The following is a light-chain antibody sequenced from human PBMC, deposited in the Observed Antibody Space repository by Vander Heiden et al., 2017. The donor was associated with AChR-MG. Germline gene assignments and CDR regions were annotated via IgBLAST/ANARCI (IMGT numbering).Light chain of an antibody. Sequence: QSGLTQTASVSRSPGQSITLSCTGTSSDVGGYKYVSWYQHHPGKAPKLMIYEVTNRPSGVSSRFSGSKSGNTASLTISGLQAEDEADYYCRSYTSTSTVVFGGGTKLTVL. CDR3: RSYTSTSTVV. CDR1: SSDVGGYKY. CDR2: EVT. J-gene: IGLJ2*01. V-gene: IGLV2-14*01.